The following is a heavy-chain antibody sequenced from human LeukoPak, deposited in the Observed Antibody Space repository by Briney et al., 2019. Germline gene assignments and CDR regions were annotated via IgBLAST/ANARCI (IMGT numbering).Heavy chain of an antibody. CDR3: ARGIGSGWYEDY. D-gene: IGHD6-19*01. Sequence: SETLSLTCAVYGGSFSGYYWSWVRQPPGKGLEWIGEINHSGSTNYNPSLKSRVTISVDTSKNQFSLKLSSVTAADTAVYYCARGIGSGWYEDYWGQGTLVTVSS. V-gene: IGHV4-34*01. CDR1: GGSFSGYY. CDR2: INHSGST. J-gene: IGHJ4*02.